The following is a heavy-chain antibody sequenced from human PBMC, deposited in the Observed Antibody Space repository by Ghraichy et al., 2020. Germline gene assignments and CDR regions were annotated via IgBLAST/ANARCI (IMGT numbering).Heavy chain of an antibody. J-gene: IGHJ4*02. CDR2: ITFDGSIK. D-gene: IGHD2-2*01. Sequence: GGSLRLSCAASGFNFSPYTMHWVRQAPGQGLEWVAQITFDGSIKYYAESVEGRFSISRDNSRNTLFLHMTSLRPEDTAIYYCASDVLIPDGMRDYFDYWGQGTRVTVSS. V-gene: IGHV3-30*04. CDR1: GFNFSPYT. CDR3: ASDVLIPDGMRDYFDY.